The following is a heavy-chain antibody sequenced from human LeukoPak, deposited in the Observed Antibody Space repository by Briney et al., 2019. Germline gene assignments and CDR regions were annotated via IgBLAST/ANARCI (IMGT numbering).Heavy chain of an antibody. CDR3: AKGRPESVVPAAISAYYYYGMDV. V-gene: IGHV3-23*01. J-gene: IGHJ6*02. CDR1: GFTFSSYA. D-gene: IGHD2-2*02. Sequence: GGSLRLSCAASGFTFSSYAMSWVRQAPGKGLEWVSAISGSGGSTYYADSVKGRFTISRDNSKNTLYLQMNSLRAEDTAVYYCAKGRPESVVPAAISAYYYYGMDVWGQGTTVTVSS. CDR2: ISGSGGST.